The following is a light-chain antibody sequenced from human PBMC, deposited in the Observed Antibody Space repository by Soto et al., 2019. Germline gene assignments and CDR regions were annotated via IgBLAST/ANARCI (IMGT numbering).Light chain of an antibody. V-gene: IGLV5-45*01. CDR1: SGINVGSYM. J-gene: IGLJ2*01. CDR2: FQSDSDK. Sequence: QPVLTQPASLSASPGASASLTCTLRSGINVGSYMIYWYQQKPGSPPQYLLRFQSDSDKQQDSGVPSRFSGSIDASANAGILLISGLQSEDEADYYCMIWHSSAVVFGGGTKLTVL. CDR3: MIWHSSAVV.